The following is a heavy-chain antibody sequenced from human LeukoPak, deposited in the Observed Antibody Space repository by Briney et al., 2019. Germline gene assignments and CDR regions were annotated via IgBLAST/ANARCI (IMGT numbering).Heavy chain of an antibody. J-gene: IGHJ4*02. CDR1: GFTFSNYS. V-gene: IGHV3-21*04. CDR3: AKETYYYDSSGYSTAYFDY. Sequence: PGGSLRLSCAASGFTFSNYSMNWVRQAPGKGLEWVSSISSSSRYIYYADSVKGRFTISRDNAKNSLYLQMNSLRAEDTALYYCAKETYYYDSSGYSTAYFDYWGQGTLVTVSS. D-gene: IGHD3-22*01. CDR2: ISSSSRYI.